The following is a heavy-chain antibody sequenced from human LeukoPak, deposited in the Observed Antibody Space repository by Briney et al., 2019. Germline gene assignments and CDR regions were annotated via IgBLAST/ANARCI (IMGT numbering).Heavy chain of an antibody. CDR3: ARDGYPESWFDP. V-gene: IGHV3-66*01. D-gene: IGHD1-1*01. Sequence: GGSLRLSCAASGFTVSSNYMSWVRQAPGKGLEWVSVIYSGGSTYYADSVKGRITISRDNSKNTLYLQMNSLRAEDTAVYYCARDGYPESWFDPWGQGTLVTVSS. J-gene: IGHJ5*02. CDR2: IYSGGST. CDR1: GFTVSSNY.